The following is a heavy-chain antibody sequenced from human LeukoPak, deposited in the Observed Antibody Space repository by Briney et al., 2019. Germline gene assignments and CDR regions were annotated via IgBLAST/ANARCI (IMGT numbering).Heavy chain of an antibody. Sequence: GGSLRVSCAASGFLFSSYAMHWVRQAPGKGLEWVAVIWYDGSNKYYADSVKGRFTISRDNSKNTLYLQMNSLRAEDTAVYYCARTKKQTGYSSGWYVLDYWGQGTLVTVSS. CDR1: GFLFSSYA. J-gene: IGHJ4*02. D-gene: IGHD6-19*01. CDR2: IWYDGSNK. CDR3: ARTKKQTGYSSGWYVLDY. V-gene: IGHV3-33*08.